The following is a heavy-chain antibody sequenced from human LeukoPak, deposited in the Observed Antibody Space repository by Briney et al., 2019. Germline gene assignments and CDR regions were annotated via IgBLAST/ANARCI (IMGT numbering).Heavy chain of an antibody. CDR1: GFTFSSYS. CDR2: ISSSSSYI. CDR3: ARGMGSGSPKYGMDV. J-gene: IGHJ6*02. V-gene: IGHV3-21*01. D-gene: IGHD1-26*01. Sequence: GGSLRLSCAASGFTFSSYSMSWVRQAPGKGLEWVSSISSSSSYIYYADPVKGRFTISRDNAKNSLYLQMNSLRAEDTAVYYCARGMGSGSPKYGMDVWGQGTTVTVSS.